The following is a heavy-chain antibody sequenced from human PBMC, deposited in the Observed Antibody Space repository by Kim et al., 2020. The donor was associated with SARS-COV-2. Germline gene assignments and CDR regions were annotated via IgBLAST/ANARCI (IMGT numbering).Heavy chain of an antibody. CDR1: GFTFSDYD. V-gene: IGHV3-30*18. CDR3: AKDGRLRLGELSFTPATY. D-gene: IGHD3-16*02. J-gene: IGHJ4*02. Sequence: GGSLRLSCEASGFTFSDYDMHWVRQAPGKGLEWVTVISYDGNNKYYADSVKGRFTISRDNSKNTLYLQMNSLRADDTAVYYCAKDGRLRLGELSFTPATYWGQGTLITVSS. CDR2: ISYDGNNK.